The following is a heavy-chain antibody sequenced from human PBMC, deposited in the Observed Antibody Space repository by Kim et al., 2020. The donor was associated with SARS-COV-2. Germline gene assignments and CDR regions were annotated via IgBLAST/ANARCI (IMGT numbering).Heavy chain of an antibody. Sequence: ASVKVSCKASGDTLSGYFVHWVRQAPGQGFEWMGWINPKSGGTQYAQKFQGRVTMTRDTTLTTADMELSSLRSDDTAVYYCAREVSGTGGFEYWGQGTLV. V-gene: IGHV1-2*02. CDR1: GDTLSGYF. D-gene: IGHD7-27*01. CDR3: AREVSGTGGFEY. CDR2: INPKSGGT. J-gene: IGHJ4*02.